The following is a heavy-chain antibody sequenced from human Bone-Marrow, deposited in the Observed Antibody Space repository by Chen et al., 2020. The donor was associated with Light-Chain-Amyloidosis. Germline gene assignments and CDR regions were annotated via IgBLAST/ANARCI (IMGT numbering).Heavy chain of an antibody. CDR1: GFAFSSSA. CDR2: ISGSGGSR. Sequence: EVQLVESGGGLLQRGGSLRLSCAASGFAFSSSAMSWVRQAPGKGLEWVATISGSGGSRYYGASVRGRLTISRDNSKNALFLQMNSRRAEDTAVYYCAKDISYDEILPGYPADAFDIWGQGTMVTVSS. CDR3: AKDISYDEILPGYPADAFDI. D-gene: IGHD3-9*01. V-gene: IGHV3-23*04. J-gene: IGHJ3*02.